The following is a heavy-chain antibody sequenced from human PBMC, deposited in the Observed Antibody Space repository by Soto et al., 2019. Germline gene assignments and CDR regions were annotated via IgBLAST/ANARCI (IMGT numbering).Heavy chain of an antibody. CDR2: IYTSGST. Sequence: LSLTCTVSGGSISSYYWSWIRQPAGKVLEWIGRIYTSGSTNYNPSLKSRVTMSVDTSKNQFSLKLSSVTAADTAVYYCARGPFREYQLLSLLIKHDYGMDVWGQGTTVTVSS. CDR3: ARGPFREYQLLSLLIKHDYGMDV. J-gene: IGHJ6*02. CDR1: GGSISSYY. V-gene: IGHV4-4*07. D-gene: IGHD2-2*01.